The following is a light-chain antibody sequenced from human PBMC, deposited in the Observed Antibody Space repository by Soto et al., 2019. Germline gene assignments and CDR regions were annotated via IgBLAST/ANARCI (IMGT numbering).Light chain of an antibody. Sequence: EIVFRQSPATLSLSPGERAALSCRASQSVSSYLAWYQQKPGQAPRLLIYDASNRATGIPARFSGSGSGTDFTLTISSLEPEDFAVYYCQQRSNWPPITFGQGTRLEIK. CDR1: QSVSSY. J-gene: IGKJ5*01. V-gene: IGKV3-11*01. CDR2: DAS. CDR3: QQRSNWPPIT.